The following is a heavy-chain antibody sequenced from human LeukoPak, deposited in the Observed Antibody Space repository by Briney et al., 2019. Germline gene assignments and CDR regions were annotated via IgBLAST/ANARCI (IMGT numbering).Heavy chain of an antibody. CDR1: GGSISSGGYY. V-gene: IGHV4-31*03. CDR3: ARVYLRDDFWSDQPMGWFDP. Sequence: SETLSLTRTVSGGSISSGGYYWSWIRQHPGKGLEWIGYIYYSGSTYYNPSLKSRVTISVDTSKNQFSLKLSSVTAADTAVYYCARVYLRDDFWSDQPMGWFDPWGQGTLVTVSS. CDR2: IYYSGST. D-gene: IGHD3-3*01. J-gene: IGHJ5*02.